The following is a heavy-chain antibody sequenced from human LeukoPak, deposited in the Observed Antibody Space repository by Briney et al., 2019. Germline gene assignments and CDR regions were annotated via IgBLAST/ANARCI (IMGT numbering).Heavy chain of an antibody. CDR2: IDPNSGGT. CDR3: ARDNSVEDTAWWFDP. J-gene: IGHJ5*02. D-gene: IGHD4-23*01. CDR1: GYTFTGYY. Sequence: GASVKVSCKASGYTFTGYYMHWVRQAPGQGLEWMGWIDPNSGGTNYAQKFRGRVTMTRDTSISTAYMELSRLRSDDTAVYYCARDNSVEDTAWWFDPWGQGTLVTVSS. V-gene: IGHV1-2*02.